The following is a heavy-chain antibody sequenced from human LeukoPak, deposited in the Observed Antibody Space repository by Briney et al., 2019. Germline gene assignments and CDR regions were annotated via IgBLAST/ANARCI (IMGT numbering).Heavy chain of an antibody. CDR2: ISYGGST. CDR3: ARPTRLNWNAPQFDY. D-gene: IGHD1-20*01. J-gene: IGHJ4*02. Sequence: SETLSLTCTVSGGSTSTYYWSWVRQPPGKGLEWIGFISYGGSTNYNPSLKSRVTISVDTSKNQFSLKLSSVTAADTAVYYCARPTRLNWNAPQFDYWGQGILVTVSS. CDR1: GGSTSTYY. V-gene: IGHV4-59*08.